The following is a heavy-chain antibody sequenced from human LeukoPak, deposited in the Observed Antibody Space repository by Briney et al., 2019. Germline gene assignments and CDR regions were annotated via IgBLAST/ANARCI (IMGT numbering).Heavy chain of an antibody. CDR3: VKDAVTMVRGYYFDY. J-gene: IGHJ4*02. CDR1: RFTFSSYA. D-gene: IGHD3-10*01. V-gene: IGHV3-64D*06. CDR2: ISSNGSST. Sequence: SGGSLRLSCSASRFTFSSYAMHWVRHAPEKGLEYVSAISSNGSSTYYADSVKGRFTISRDNSKNTLYLQMSSLRAEDTAVYYCVKDAVTMVRGYYFDYWGQGTLVTVSS.